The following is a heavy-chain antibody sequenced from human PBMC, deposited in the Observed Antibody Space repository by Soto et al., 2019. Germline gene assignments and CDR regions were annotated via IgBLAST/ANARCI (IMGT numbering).Heavy chain of an antibody. D-gene: IGHD6-13*01. CDR3: ARGFREQQLVPSGYFDY. Sequence: GGSLRLSCAASGFTFSSYAMHWVRQAPGKGLEWVAVISYDGSNKYYADSVKGRFTISRDNSKNTLYLQMNSLRAEDTAVYYCARGFREQQLVPSGYFDYWGQGTLVTVSS. CDR1: GFTFSSYA. CDR2: ISYDGSNK. V-gene: IGHV3-30-3*01. J-gene: IGHJ4*02.